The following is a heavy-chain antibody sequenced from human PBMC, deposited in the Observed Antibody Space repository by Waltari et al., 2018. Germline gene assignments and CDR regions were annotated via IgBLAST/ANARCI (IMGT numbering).Heavy chain of an antibody. J-gene: IGHJ5*02. D-gene: IGHD3-22*01. CDR1: GFSISTSGVG. Sequence: QITLKESGPTLVKPTQTLTLTCIFSGFSISTSGVGLAWIRKPPGKALEWLALIYWNDDKRYSPSLKSRLTITKDTSKNQVVLTMTNMDPVDTATYYCAHRDWGLIVRGFDPWGQGTLVTVSS. CDR3: AHRDWGLIVRGFDP. CDR2: IYWNDDK. V-gene: IGHV2-5*01.